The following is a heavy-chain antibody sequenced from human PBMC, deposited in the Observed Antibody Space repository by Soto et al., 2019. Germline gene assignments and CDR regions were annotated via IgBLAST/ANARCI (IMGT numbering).Heavy chain of an antibody. J-gene: IGHJ4*02. CDR3: ATYYFGSGSYYRFDN. D-gene: IGHD3-10*01. CDR2: ISASDGST. CDR1: GYAFSFG. Sequence: VQSGGEVKKPGASVRVSCKASGYAFSFGFSWVRQAPGQGLEWMGWISASDGSTNSAQKFRGRISLTTDTSTNTAYLDLLSVTSDGTSVYFCATYYFGSGSYYRFDNWGQGPLVTVSS. V-gene: IGHV1-18*01.